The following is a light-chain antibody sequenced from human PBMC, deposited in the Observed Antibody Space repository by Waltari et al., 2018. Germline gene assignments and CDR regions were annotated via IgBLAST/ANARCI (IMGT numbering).Light chain of an antibody. J-gene: IGKJ1*01. V-gene: IGKV3-20*01. CDR3: QHYVRLPAT. CDR1: QSVSRD. Sequence: EIVLTQSPGILSLSPGERATLPCRASQSVSRDLAWYQQKPGQAPRLLIYGASNRATGIPDRFSGGGSGTDFSLTISRLEPEDFAVYYCQHYVRLPATFGQGTKVEIK. CDR2: GAS.